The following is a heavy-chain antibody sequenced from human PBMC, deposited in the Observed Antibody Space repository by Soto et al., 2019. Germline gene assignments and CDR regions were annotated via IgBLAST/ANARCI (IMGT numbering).Heavy chain of an antibody. Sequence: ASETLSLTCTVSGGSICSDDYYWTWIRQPPGKGLEWIGYIYHSGRTSYNPSLDSRITISMDTSNNQFSLKLSSVTAADTAVYYCARDRSNSPDYFDYWGQGALVTVSS. D-gene: IGHD6-6*01. V-gene: IGHV4-30-4*01. J-gene: IGHJ4*02. CDR1: GGSICSDDYY. CDR3: ARDRSNSPDYFDY. CDR2: IYHSGRT.